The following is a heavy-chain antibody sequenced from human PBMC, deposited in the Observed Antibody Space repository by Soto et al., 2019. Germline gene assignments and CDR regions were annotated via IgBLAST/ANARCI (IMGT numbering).Heavy chain of an antibody. Sequence: GASVKVSCKASGYTFTGYYMHWVRQAPGQGLEWMGWINPNSGDTHYAQKFQGWVTMTRDTSISTAYMELSRLRSDDTAVYYCAREQWLARRDYYYGMDVWGQGTTVTVSS. V-gene: IGHV1-2*04. CDR3: AREQWLARRDYYYGMDV. CDR1: GYTFTGYY. D-gene: IGHD6-19*01. CDR2: INPNSGDT. J-gene: IGHJ6*02.